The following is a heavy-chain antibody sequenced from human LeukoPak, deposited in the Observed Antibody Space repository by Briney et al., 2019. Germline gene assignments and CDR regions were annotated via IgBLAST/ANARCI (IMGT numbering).Heavy chain of an antibody. V-gene: IGHV3-21*01. CDR1: GFIFSSYG. CDR3: ARDPEVPDYYSYMDV. CDR2: ISSGGAYT. J-gene: IGHJ6*03. Sequence: PGGSLRLTCTGSGFIFSSYGLFWVRQAPGKGLEWVSAISSGGAYTYYADSVKGRFTIPRDNALNSVSLQMNGLRAEDTAIYYCARDPEVPDYYSYMDVWGKGTTVTVSS.